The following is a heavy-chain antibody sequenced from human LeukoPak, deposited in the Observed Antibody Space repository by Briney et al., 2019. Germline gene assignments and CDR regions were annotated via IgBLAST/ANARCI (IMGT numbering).Heavy chain of an antibody. CDR3: ARDFLVGAFDI. Sequence: GGSLRLSCAVSGFTFSSYAMSWVRQAPGKGLEWVSSISSSSSYIYYADSVKRRFTISRDNAKNSLYLQMNSLRAEDTAVYYCARDFLVGAFDIWGQGTMVTVSS. CDR2: ISSSSSYI. CDR1: GFTFSSYA. J-gene: IGHJ3*02. D-gene: IGHD2-2*01. V-gene: IGHV3-21*01.